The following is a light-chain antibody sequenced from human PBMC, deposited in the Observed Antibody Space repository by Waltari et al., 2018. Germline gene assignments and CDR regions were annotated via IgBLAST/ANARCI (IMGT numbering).Light chain of an antibody. CDR1: QRVTSL. J-gene: IGKJ1*01. Sequence: EILLTQSPATLSLSPGDRAPLSCRASQRVTSLLAWYQHKPGPAPRLLVYDVSNRAADIPARFSGSGSGTDFTLTITSLEPEDFAVYYCQQRSSWPPTFGPGTKVDIK. CDR3: QQRSSWPPT. V-gene: IGKV3-11*01. CDR2: DVS.